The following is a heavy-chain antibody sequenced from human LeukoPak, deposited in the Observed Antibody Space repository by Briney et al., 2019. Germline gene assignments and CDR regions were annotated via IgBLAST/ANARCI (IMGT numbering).Heavy chain of an antibody. D-gene: IGHD1-26*01. Sequence: ASVKVSCKVSGYTLTELSMHWVRQAPGKGLEWMGGFDPEDGETIYAQKFQGRVTMTEDTSTDTAYMGLSSLRSEDTAVYYCATAPLWESSLREERWGQGTLVTVSS. CDR3: ATAPLWESSLREER. CDR1: GYTLTELS. J-gene: IGHJ4*02. V-gene: IGHV1-24*01. CDR2: FDPEDGET.